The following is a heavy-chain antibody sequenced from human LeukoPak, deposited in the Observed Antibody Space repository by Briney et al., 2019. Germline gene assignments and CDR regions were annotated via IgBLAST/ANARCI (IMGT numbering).Heavy chain of an antibody. D-gene: IGHD6-13*01. J-gene: IGHJ4*02. Sequence: ASVKVSCKASGYTFTSYYMHWVRQAPGKGLEWMGGFDPEDGETIYAQKFQGRVTMTEDTSTDTAYMELSSLRSEDTAVYYCATDLLVQQLVRSISGYFDYWGQGTLVTVSS. CDR2: FDPEDGET. CDR3: ATDLLVQQLVRSISGYFDY. V-gene: IGHV1-24*01. CDR1: GYTFTSYY.